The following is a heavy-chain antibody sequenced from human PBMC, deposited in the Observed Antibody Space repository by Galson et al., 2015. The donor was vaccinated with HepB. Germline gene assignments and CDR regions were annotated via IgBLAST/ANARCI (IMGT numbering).Heavy chain of an antibody. J-gene: IGHJ6*02. CDR1: GFTFSSYW. D-gene: IGHD3-10*01. CDR2: INQDGSSK. V-gene: IGHV3-7*03. Sequence: SLRLSCAASGFTFSSYWMNWVRQAPGKGLEWVAHINQDGSSKYYVDSVKGRFTISRDNAKDSVYLPLDSLRAEDTAVSYCARRINLVRGIITKPYYYYGKDVWGQGTTVTVAS. CDR3: ARRINLVRGIITKPYYYYGKDV.